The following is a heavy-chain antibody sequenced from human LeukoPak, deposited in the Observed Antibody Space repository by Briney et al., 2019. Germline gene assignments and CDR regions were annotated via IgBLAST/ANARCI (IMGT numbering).Heavy chain of an antibody. CDR1: GFTFTKYG. V-gene: IGHV3-30*03. D-gene: IGHD6-19*01. Sequence: GGSLRLSCAASGFTFTKYGMSWVRQAPGKGLEWVAVISYDGSNKYYADSVKGRFTISRDNSKNTLYLQMNSLRAEDTAVYYCARSRSPGYSSGWSPAHYWGQGTLVTVSS. CDR2: ISYDGSNK. CDR3: ARSRSPGYSSGWSPAHY. J-gene: IGHJ4*02.